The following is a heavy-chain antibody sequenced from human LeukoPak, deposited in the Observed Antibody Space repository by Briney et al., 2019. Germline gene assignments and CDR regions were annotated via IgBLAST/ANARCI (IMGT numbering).Heavy chain of an antibody. J-gene: IGHJ4*02. D-gene: IGHD6-19*01. CDR2: TYSRSKWYN. V-gene: IGHV6-1*01. Sequence: SQTLSLTCVVSGDSVSNNNAAWNWIRQSPSGGLEWLRRTYSRSKWYNDYAVSVKSRITISLDTSKNQFSLQLNSVTPDDTAVYFCARDIIAVGGFDFWGQGTLVTVSS. CDR1: GDSVSNNNAA. CDR3: ARDIIAVGGFDF.